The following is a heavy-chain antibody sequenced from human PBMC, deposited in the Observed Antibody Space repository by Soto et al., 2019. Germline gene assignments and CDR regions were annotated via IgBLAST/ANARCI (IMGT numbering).Heavy chain of an antibody. CDR2: INPSGGST. CDR3: ARVPRGITIFGVAQYYYGMDV. V-gene: IGHV1-46*01. J-gene: IGHJ6*02. CDR1: GYTFTSYY. Sequence: ASVKVSCNASGYTFTSYYMHWVRQAPGQALEWMGIINPSGGSTSYAQKFQGRVTMTRDTSTSTVYIELSSLRSEDTAVYYCARVPRGITIFGVAQYYYGMDVWGQGTTVTVSS. D-gene: IGHD3-3*01.